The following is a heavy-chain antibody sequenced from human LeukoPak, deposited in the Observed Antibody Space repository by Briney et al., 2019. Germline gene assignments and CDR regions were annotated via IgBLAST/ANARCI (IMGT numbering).Heavy chain of an antibody. CDR2: IKQDGSEK. CDR1: GFTFSTYW. CDR3: ARENYYDSSGNDAFDV. V-gene: IGHV3-7*04. Sequence: GSLRLSCTVSGFTFSTYWMTWVRQAPGKGLEWVGNIKQDGSEKYYVDSVKGRFTITRDNAKKALYLEMNSLRVEDTALYYCARENYYDSSGNDAFDVWGQGTMVTVSS. D-gene: IGHD3-22*01. J-gene: IGHJ3*01.